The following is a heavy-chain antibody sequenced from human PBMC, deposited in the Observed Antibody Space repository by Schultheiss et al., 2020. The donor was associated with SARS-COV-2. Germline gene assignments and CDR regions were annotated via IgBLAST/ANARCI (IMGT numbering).Heavy chain of an antibody. J-gene: IGHJ4*02. D-gene: IGHD5-18*01. CDR2: ISYDGSNK. V-gene: IGHV3-30*03. Sequence: GESLKISCAASGFTVSSNYMSWVRQAPGKGLEWVAVISYDGSNKYYADSVKGRFTISRDNSKNTLYLQMNSLRAEDTAVYYCAGTDVDTAMVYYFDYWGQGTLVTVSS. CDR1: GFTVSSNY. CDR3: AGTDVDTAMVYYFDY.